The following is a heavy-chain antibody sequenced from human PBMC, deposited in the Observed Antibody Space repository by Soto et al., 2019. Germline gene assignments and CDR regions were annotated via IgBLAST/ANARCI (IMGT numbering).Heavy chain of an antibody. CDR1: GFTFSSYW. V-gene: IGHV3-74*01. J-gene: IGHJ5*02. D-gene: IGHD3-10*01. CDR3: ARDRVWFGELLSGNWFDP. Sequence: VGSLRLSCAVSGFTFSSYWMHWVRQAPGKGLVWVSHINSGGSSTSYADSVEGRFTISRDNAKNTLYLQMNSLRAEDTAVYYCARDRVWFGELLSGNWFDPWGQGTLVTVSS. CDR2: INSGGSST.